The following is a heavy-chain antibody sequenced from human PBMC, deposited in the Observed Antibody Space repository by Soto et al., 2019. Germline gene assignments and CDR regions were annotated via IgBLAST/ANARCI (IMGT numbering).Heavy chain of an antibody. J-gene: IGHJ4*02. V-gene: IGHV4-39*01. D-gene: IGHD5-18*01. CDR2: IYYSGST. CDR3: ARQLGYSYGYPFDY. CDR1: GGSISSSSYY. Sequence: PSETLSLTCTVSGGSISSSSYYWGWIRQPPGKGLEWIGSIYYSGSTYYNPSLKSRVTISVDTSKNQFSLKLSSVTAADTAVYYCARQLGYSYGYPFDYWGQGTLVTVSS.